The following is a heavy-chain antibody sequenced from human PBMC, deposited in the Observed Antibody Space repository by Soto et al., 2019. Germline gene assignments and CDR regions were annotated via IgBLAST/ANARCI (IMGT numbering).Heavy chain of an antibody. CDR3: ARGRGGPFSNWFDP. CDR2: IYSGHTT. V-gene: IGHV3-53*01. Sequence: EVQLVESGGGLIQPGGSLRLSCVASGFIVSSNQMSWVRQAPGKGLEWVSVIYSGHTTYYADSVEGRFTISRDDSKNTLYLQMNSLRAEDTAVYYCARGRGGPFSNWFDPWGQGTLVTVSS. CDR1: GFIVSSNQ. D-gene: IGHD3-10*01. J-gene: IGHJ5*02.